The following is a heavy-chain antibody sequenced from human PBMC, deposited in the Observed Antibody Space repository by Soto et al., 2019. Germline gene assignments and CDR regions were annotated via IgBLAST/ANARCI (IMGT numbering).Heavy chain of an antibody. CDR1: GFNFNTYW. CDR3: ADGGEWAFNFEY. CDR2: INTDGTNT. Sequence: EVQLVESGGGLVQPGGCLRLSCEISGFNFNTYWMHWVRQGPGEGVVWVSRINTDGTNTDYADSVKGRFTISRDNSKNTLFLQMNNLRPEDTAVYYCADGGEWAFNFEYWGQGTLVTVSS. V-gene: IGHV3-74*01. J-gene: IGHJ4*02. D-gene: IGHD3-10*01.